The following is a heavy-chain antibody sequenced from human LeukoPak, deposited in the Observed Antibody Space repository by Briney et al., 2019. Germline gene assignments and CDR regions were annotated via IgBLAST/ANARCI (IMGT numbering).Heavy chain of an antibody. J-gene: IGHJ4*02. CDR1: GGSISSSSYY. Sequence: PSETLSLTCTVSGGSISSSSYYWGWIRQPPGKGLEWIGSIYYSGSTYYNPSLKSLVTISVDTSKNQFSLKLSSVTAADTAVYYCARKRGYSGYLDYWGQGTLVTVSS. CDR3: ARKRGYSGYLDY. CDR2: IYYSGST. D-gene: IGHD5-12*01. V-gene: IGHV4-39*01.